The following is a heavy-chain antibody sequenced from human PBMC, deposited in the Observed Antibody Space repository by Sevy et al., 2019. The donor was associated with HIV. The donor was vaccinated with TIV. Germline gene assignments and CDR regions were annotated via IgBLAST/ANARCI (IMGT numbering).Heavy chain of an antibody. CDR2: ISYDGSDK. CDR1: GFAFTNYYA. J-gene: IGHJ6*02. Sequence: GGSLRLSCAASGFAFTNYYAMHWVRQAPGKGLEWVSLISYDGSDKYYGDSVKGRFTITIDNFKNTLYLQINSLTTEDTAVYYCARPRANYVDHYGVYAMDVWGQGTTVTVSS. V-gene: IGHV3-30-3*01. CDR3: ARPRANYVDHYGVYAMDV. D-gene: IGHD4-17*01.